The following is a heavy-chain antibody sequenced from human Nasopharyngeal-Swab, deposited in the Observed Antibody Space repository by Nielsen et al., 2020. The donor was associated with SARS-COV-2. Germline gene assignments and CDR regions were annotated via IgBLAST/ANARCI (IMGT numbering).Heavy chain of an antibody. CDR3: ARAPPYYDFWSGYYKGWFDP. Sequence: WIRQPPGKGLEWIGEINHSGSTNYNPSLKSRVTISVDTSKNQFSLKLSSVTAADTAVYYCARAPPYYDFWSGYYKGWFDPWGQGTLDTVSS. D-gene: IGHD3-3*01. J-gene: IGHJ5*02. CDR2: INHSGST. V-gene: IGHV4-34*01.